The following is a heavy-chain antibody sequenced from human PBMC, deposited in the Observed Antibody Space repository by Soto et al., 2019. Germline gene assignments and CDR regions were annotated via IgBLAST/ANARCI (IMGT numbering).Heavy chain of an antibody. J-gene: IGHJ4*02. Sequence: EVQLLESGGGLVQPGESLGLSCAASGFTFSDYWMYWVRQAPGTGLVWVSRMHGNEISANYADSVKGRFTITRDNAKNTLYLQMNSLRVDDTAVYYCVRGSNGWSGMHYWGQGILVTVS. D-gene: IGHD6-19*01. V-gene: IGHV3-74*01. CDR1: GFTFSDYW. CDR3: VRGSNGWSGMHY. CDR2: MHGNEISA.